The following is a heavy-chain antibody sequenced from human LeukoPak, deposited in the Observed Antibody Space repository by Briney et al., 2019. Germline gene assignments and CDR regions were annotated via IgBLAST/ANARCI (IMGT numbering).Heavy chain of an antibody. D-gene: IGHD3-16*01. CDR3: TRGGGLDV. CDR2: INHNGNVN. V-gene: IGHV3-7*03. Sequence: GGSLRLSCAASGFTFSSYWMNWARQAPGKGLEWVASINHNGNVNYYVDSVEGRFTISRDNAKNSLYLQMSNLRAEDTAVYFCTRGGGLDVWGQGATVTVSS. CDR1: GFTFSSYW. J-gene: IGHJ6*02.